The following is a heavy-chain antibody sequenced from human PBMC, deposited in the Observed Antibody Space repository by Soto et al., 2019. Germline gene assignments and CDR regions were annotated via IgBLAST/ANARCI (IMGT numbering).Heavy chain of an antibody. Sequence: QVQLVQSGAEVKKPGSSVKVSCKASGGTFNNYGMGWVRQAPGQGLEWMGGIIPMIGRTNYAQKFQGRLTLTADASRGTAYMVLRSLRSDEPAVNSRAPWDCDVLTSYSYDDWGPGTL. CDR3: APWDCDVLTSYSYDD. V-gene: IGHV1-69*01. CDR1: GGTFNNYG. CDR2: IIPMIGRT. D-gene: IGHD3-9*01. J-gene: IGHJ4*02.